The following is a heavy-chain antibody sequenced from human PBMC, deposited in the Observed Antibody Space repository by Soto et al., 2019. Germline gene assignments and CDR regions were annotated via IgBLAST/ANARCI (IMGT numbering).Heavy chain of an antibody. Sequence: QVQLVQSGAEVKKPGASVKVSCKASGYSFNTYAISWVRQAPGQGLGWMGWISGYNNNTNYAGKFQGRVTVTADRATSTAYMELRSLTSNDTSVYYCAREYGMDVWGQGTPVTVS. J-gene: IGHJ6*02. CDR3: AREYGMDV. CDR1: GYSFNTYA. CDR2: ISGYNNNT. V-gene: IGHV1-18*01.